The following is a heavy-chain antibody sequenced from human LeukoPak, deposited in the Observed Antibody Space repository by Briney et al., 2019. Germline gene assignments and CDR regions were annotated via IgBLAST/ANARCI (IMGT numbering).Heavy chain of an antibody. CDR1: GGTFSSYA. CDR2: IIPIFGTA. D-gene: IGHD5-18*01. V-gene: IGHV1-69*05. CDR3: ARGLPDVDTAMVQPAYYYYYYMDV. Sequence: SVQVSCKASGGTFSSYAISWVRQAPGQGLEWMGRIIPIFGTANYAQKFQGRVTITTDESTSTAYMELSSLRSEDTAVYYCARGLPDVDTAMVQPAYYYYYYMDVWGKGTTVTVSS. J-gene: IGHJ6*03.